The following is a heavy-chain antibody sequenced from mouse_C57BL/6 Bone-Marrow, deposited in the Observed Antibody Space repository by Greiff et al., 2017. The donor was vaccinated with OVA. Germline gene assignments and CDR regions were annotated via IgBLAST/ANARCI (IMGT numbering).Heavy chain of an antibody. Sequence: QVQLQQPGAELVRPGTSVKLSCKASGYTFTSYWMHWVKQRPGQGLEWIGVIDPSDSYTNYNQKFKGKATLTVDTSSSTAYMQLSSLTSEDSAVYYCARYYGSLFDYWGQGTTLTVSS. CDR2: IDPSDSYT. CDR1: GYTFTSYW. J-gene: IGHJ2*01. CDR3: ARYYGSLFDY. V-gene: IGHV1-59*01. D-gene: IGHD1-1*01.